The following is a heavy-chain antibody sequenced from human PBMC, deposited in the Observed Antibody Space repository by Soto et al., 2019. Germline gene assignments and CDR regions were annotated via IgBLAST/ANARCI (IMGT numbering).Heavy chain of an antibody. Sequence: EVQLLESGGGLVQPGGSLRLSCAASGFTFSSYAMSWVRQAPGKGLEWVSAISGSGGSTYYADSVKGRFTISRDNSKNTLYLQMNSLRAEDTAVYYCAKIGGIGWEHGGSMDDYWGQGTLVTVSS. V-gene: IGHV3-23*01. D-gene: IGHD1-26*01. J-gene: IGHJ4*02. CDR3: AKIGGIGWEHGGSMDDY. CDR1: GFTFSSYA. CDR2: ISGSGGST.